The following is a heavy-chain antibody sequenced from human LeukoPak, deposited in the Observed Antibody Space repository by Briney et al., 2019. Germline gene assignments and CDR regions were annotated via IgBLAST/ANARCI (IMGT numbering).Heavy chain of an antibody. Sequence: ASVKVSCKASGYTFTSYDINWVRQATGQGLEWMGWMNPNSGNTGYAQKFQGGVTMTRDTSISTAYMELSRLRSDDTAVYYCARDRYYYDSSGLFGDYWGQGTLVTVSS. J-gene: IGHJ4*02. D-gene: IGHD3-22*01. CDR3: ARDRYYYDSSGLFGDY. CDR2: MNPNSGNT. V-gene: IGHV1-8*02. CDR1: GYTFTSYD.